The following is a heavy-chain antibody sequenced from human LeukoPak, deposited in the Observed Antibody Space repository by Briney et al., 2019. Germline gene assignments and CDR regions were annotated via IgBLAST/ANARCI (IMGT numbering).Heavy chain of an antibody. V-gene: IGHV1-18*01. CDR2: ISGYNGDT. Sequence: ASLKVSCKASGYTFTNYGINWVRQAPGQGLEWMGWISGYNGDTNYTQNLQGRVTMTTDTSTSTAYVELRSLRSDDTAVYYCARSIRPSGSYYPKPNHGMDVWGQGTTVTVSS. J-gene: IGHJ6*02. CDR3: ARSIRPSGSYYPKPNHGMDV. CDR1: GYTFTNYG. D-gene: IGHD3-10*01.